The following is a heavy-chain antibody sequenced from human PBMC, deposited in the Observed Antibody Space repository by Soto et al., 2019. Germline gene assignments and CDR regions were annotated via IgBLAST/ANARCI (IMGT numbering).Heavy chain of an antibody. V-gene: IGHV3-7*03. CDR3: AREHREEQYYYYYYGMDV. CDR1: GFTFSSYW. J-gene: IGHJ6*02. D-gene: IGHD1-1*01. Sequence: EVQLVESGGGLVQPGGSLRLSCAASGFTFSSYWMSWVRQAPGKGLEWVANIKQDGSEKYYVDSVKGRFTISRDNAKNSLYLQMNSLRAEDTAVYYCAREHREEQYYYYYYGMDVWGQGTKVTVSS. CDR2: IKQDGSEK.